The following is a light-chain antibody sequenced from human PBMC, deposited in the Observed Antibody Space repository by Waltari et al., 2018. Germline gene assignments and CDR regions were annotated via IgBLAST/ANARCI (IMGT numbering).Light chain of an antibody. V-gene: IGLV4-69*01. Sequence: QLVLTQSPSASASLGASVKLTCTLSSGHISNVIGWHQQQPRKGPRYLMKVNSDGSHSKGDEIPDRFSGSSSGAERYLTISSLQSEDEADYYCQTGGHGTWVFGGGTKLTVL. J-gene: IGLJ3*02. CDR2: VNSDGSH. CDR1: SGHISNV. CDR3: QTGGHGTWV.